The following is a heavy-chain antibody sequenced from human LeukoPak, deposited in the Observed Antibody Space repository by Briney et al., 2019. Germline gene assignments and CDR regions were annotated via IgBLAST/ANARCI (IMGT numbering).Heavy chain of an antibody. CDR1: GFTFSSYA. V-gene: IGHV3-30-3*01. CDR3: ARVSYPG. Sequence: PGRSLRLSCAASGFTFSSYAMHWVRQAPGKGLEWVAVISYDGSNKYYADSVKGRFTISRDDSKNTLYLQMNSLGPEDTAVYYCARVSYPGWGQGTLVTVSS. D-gene: IGHD2-21*01. CDR2: ISYDGSNK. J-gene: IGHJ4*02.